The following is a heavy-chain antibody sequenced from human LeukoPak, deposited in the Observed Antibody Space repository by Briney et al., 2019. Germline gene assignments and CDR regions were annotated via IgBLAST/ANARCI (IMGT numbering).Heavy chain of an antibody. Sequence: GASVKVSCKASGYTFTSYDINWVRQATGQGLEWMGWMNPNSGNTGYAQKFQGRVTMTRNTSISTAYMELSSLRSEDTAVYYCARVKAADYYDSMVGDYYYGMDVWGQGTTVTVSS. CDR1: GYTFTSYD. D-gene: IGHD3-22*01. J-gene: IGHJ6*02. V-gene: IGHV1-8*01. CDR3: ARVKAADYYDSMVGDYYYGMDV. CDR2: MNPNSGNT.